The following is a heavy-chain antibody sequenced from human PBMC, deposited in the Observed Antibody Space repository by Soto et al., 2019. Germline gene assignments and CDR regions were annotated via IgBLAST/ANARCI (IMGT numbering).Heavy chain of an antibody. V-gene: IGHV4-59*01. J-gene: IGHJ4*02. CDR3: ARCFSSSPYYFDY. CDR2: IYYSGST. Sequence: SETLSLTCTVSGGSISSYYWSWIRQPPGKGLEWIGYIYYSGSTNYNPYLKSRVTISVDTSKNQFSLKLSSVTAADTAVYYCARCFSSSPYYFDYWGQGTLVTVSS. CDR1: GGSISSYY. D-gene: IGHD3-16*01.